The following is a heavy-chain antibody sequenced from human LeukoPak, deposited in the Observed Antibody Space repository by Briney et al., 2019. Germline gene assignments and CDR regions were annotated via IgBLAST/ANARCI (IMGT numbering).Heavy chain of an antibody. D-gene: IGHD3-9*01. CDR1: GFTFSSYW. J-gene: IGHJ6*03. Sequence: PGGSLRLSCAASGFTFSSYWMSWVRQAPGKGLEWVANIKQDGSEKYYVDSVKGRFTISRDNAKNSLYLQMNSLRAEDTAVYYCARDWYYDILTGPGYMDVWGKGTAVTISS. CDR2: IKQDGSEK. CDR3: ARDWYYDILTGPGYMDV. V-gene: IGHV3-7*01.